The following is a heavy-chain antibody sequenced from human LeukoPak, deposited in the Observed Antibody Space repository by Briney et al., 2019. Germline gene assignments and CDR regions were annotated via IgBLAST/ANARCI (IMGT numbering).Heavy chain of an antibody. CDR2: INSDGSST. V-gene: IGHV3-74*01. CDR3: ARDLPSIAAAGLGY. CDR1: GFTFSSYW. J-gene: IGHJ4*02. D-gene: IGHD6-13*01. Sequence: GGSLRLSCAVSGFTFSSYWMHWVRQAPGKGLVWISRINSDGSSTSYADSVKGRFTISRDNAKNTLYLQMNSLRAEDTAVYYCARDLPSIAAAGLGYWGQGTLVTVSS.